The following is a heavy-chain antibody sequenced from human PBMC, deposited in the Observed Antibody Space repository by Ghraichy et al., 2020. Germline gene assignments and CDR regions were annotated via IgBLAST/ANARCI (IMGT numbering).Heavy chain of an antibody. V-gene: IGHV3-11*01. CDR1: GFSFSDYY. CDR2: SSPSGYTT. CDR3: ARDYYCDM. Sequence: SCAASGFSFSDYYMTWIRQAPGKGLEWVSYSSPSGYTTYYADSVKGRFTVSRDNAEKSLYLQMNSLRPEDTAVYYCARDYYCDMWGQGTLVTVSS. J-gene: IGHJ4*02.